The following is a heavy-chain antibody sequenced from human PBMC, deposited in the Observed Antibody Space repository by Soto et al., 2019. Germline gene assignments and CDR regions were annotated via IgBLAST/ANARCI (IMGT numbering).Heavy chain of an antibody. CDR2: IYYSGST. CDR1: GGSVSSGSYY. V-gene: IGHV4-61*01. Sequence: SETLSLTCTVSGGSVSSGSYYCSWIRQPPGKGLEWIGHIYYSGSTNYNPSLKSRATISVDTSKNQFSLKLSSVTAADTAVYYCARADTSWRQVVYWGQGTLVTVSS. J-gene: IGHJ4*02. CDR3: ARADTSWRQVVY.